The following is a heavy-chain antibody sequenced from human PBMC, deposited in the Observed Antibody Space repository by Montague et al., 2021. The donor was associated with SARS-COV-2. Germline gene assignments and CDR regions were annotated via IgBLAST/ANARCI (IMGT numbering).Heavy chain of an antibody. CDR2: INHSGST. V-gene: IGHV4-34*01. J-gene: IGHJ6*02. Sequence: SETLSLTRALYGGSFSGYYCSWIRQPPGKGLEWIGEINHSGSTNXNPSLKSRVTISVDTSKNQFSLKLSSVTAADTAVYYCTREGYQVLWSDYYYYGMDVWGQGTTVTVSS. D-gene: IGHD2-2*01. CDR1: GGSFSGYY. CDR3: TREGYQVLWSDYYYYGMDV.